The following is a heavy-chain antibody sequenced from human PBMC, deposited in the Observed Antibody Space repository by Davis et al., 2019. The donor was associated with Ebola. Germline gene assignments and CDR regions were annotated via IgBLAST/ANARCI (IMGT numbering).Heavy chain of an antibody. J-gene: IGHJ3*01. CDR3: ARASVGTTRRTFDL. V-gene: IGHV3-74*01. Sequence: HTGGSLRLSCAASGFTFSSYWMHWVRQTPGQGLVWVSRTNSDGSGTNYADSVKGRFTISRDNAKNTLYLQLNSLRAEDTAVYFCARASVGTTRRTFDLWGQGTMVTVSS. CDR2: TNSDGSGT. D-gene: IGHD1-26*01. CDR1: GFTFSSYW.